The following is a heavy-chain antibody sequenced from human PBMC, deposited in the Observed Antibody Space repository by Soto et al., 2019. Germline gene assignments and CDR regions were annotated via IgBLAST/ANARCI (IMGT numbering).Heavy chain of an antibody. Sequence: GGSLRLSCAASGFTFSSYAMSWVRQAPGKGLEWVSAISGSGGSTYYADSVKGRFTISRDNSKNTLYLQMNNLRAEDTAVYYCAKTISMRTTGYWGQGTLVTVSS. CDR1: GFTFSSYA. D-gene: IGHD3-22*01. CDR2: ISGSGGST. CDR3: AKTISMRTTGY. V-gene: IGHV3-23*01. J-gene: IGHJ4*02.